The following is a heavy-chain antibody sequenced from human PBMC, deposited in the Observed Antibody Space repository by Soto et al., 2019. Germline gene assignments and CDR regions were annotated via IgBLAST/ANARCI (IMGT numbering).Heavy chain of an antibody. CDR3: ARSQMATTGPYFDF. V-gene: IGHV4-31*03. CDR1: GGSISSGGYY. Sequence: KTSETLSLTCTVSGGSISSGGYYWTWIRLHPVRGLEWIGYIHDSGSSFYLPSLKSRVTILLETSKNQFSLNLRSVTAADTAVYYCARSQMATTGPYFDFWGHGTLVTVSS. CDR2: IHDSGSS. J-gene: IGHJ4*01. D-gene: IGHD1-1*01.